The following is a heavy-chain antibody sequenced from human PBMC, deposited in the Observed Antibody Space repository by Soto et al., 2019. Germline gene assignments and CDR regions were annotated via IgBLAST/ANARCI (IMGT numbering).Heavy chain of an antibody. CDR1: GYTFTSYN. CDR2: MNPNSGNT. Sequence: QVQLVQSGAEVKKPGASVKVSCKASGYTFTSYNINWVRQATGQGLEWMGWMNPNSGNTGYAQKFQGRVTMTRDTSLSTVYMDLSSLPSADTAVYYCAIGHITRTWFDPWGQGTLVTVSS. D-gene: IGHD3-10*01. CDR3: AIGHITRTWFDP. J-gene: IGHJ5*02. V-gene: IGHV1-8*01.